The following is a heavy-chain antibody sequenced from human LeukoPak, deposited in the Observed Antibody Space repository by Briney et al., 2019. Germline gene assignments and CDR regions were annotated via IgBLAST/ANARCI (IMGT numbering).Heavy chain of an antibody. CDR3: ARAPYYFGSGSTGYFQH. CDR1: GGTFSSYA. CDR2: ISTYNGNT. Sequence: ASVKVSCKASGGTFSSYAISWVRQAPGQGLEWMGWISTYNGNTHYAQKLQGRVTMTTDTSTSTAYMELRSLRSADTAVYYCARAPYYFGSGSTGYFQHWGQGTLVTVSS. J-gene: IGHJ1*01. V-gene: IGHV1-18*01. D-gene: IGHD3-10*01.